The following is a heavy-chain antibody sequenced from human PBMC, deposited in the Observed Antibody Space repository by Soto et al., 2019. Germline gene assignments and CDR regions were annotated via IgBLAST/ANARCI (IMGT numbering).Heavy chain of an antibody. V-gene: IGHV1-69*01. CDR2: IIPIFGTA. CDR1: GGTFSSYA. Sequence: QVQLVQSGAEVKKPGSSVKVSCKASGGTFSSYAISWVRQALGQGLEWMGGIIPIFGTANYAQKFQGRVTITADESTSTAYMELSSLRSEDAAVYYCARGERVHAVTPKYGMDVWGQGTTVTVSS. D-gene: IGHD4-17*01. J-gene: IGHJ6*02. CDR3: ARGERVHAVTPKYGMDV.